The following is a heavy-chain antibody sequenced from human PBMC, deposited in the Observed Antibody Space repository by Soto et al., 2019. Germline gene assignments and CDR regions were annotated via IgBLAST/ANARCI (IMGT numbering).Heavy chain of an antibody. J-gene: IGHJ4*02. CDR1: GVTFMNYY. D-gene: IGHD6-13*01. CDR3: ARQYSSMLDL. CDR2: ISDSGSSI. Sequence: PVVLMRLCCAAAGVTFMNYYMTWIRQAPGKGLEWVSYISDSGSSIYYADSVKGRFTISRDNAKNSLLLEMNSLRGEDTAVYFCARQYSSMLDLWGQGTLVTV. V-gene: IGHV3-11*01.